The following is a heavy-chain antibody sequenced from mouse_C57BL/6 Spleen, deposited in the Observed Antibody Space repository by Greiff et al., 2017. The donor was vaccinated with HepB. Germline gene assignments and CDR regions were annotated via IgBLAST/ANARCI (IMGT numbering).Heavy chain of an antibody. Sequence: EVQGVESGEGLVKPGGSLKLSCAASGFTFSSYAMSWVRQTPEKRLEWVAYISSGGDYIYYADTVKGRFTISRDNARNTLYLQMSSLKSEDTAMYYCTRGGDYYGNYFDYWGQGTTLTVSS. J-gene: IGHJ2*01. V-gene: IGHV5-9-1*02. CDR1: GFTFSSYA. CDR3: TRGGDYYGNYFDY. D-gene: IGHD2-1*01. CDR2: ISSGGDYI.